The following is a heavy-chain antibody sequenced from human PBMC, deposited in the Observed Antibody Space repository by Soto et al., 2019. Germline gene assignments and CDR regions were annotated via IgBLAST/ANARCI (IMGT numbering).Heavy chain of an antibody. J-gene: IGHJ5*02. CDR1: GGSVNIGSFY. CDR2: MYYTWST. CDR3: ARIGDSATWYRADT. D-gene: IGHD6-13*01. V-gene: IGHV4-61*01. Sequence: PSETLSLTCSVAGGSVNIGSFYWSWIRQPPGKGLEWIGHMYYTWSTNYNPSLKWRVTISSGTSRNQCSLNVSSLTAAYTAVPSRARIGDSATWYRADTWGQGTLVTVSS.